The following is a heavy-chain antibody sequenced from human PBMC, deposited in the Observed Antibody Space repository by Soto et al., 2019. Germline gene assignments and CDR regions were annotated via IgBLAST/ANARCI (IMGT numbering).Heavy chain of an antibody. D-gene: IGHD1-26*01. Sequence: GGSLRLSCAASGLPFSASGMHWVRQAPGKGLEWVAMIWSDGSKEYYADSVKGRFTITRDNSKNMIFLQMDSLRAEDTAVYYCARDKGTTCLDTWGQGNMVNVSS. CDR3: ARDKGTTCLDT. V-gene: IGHV3-33*01. CDR1: GLPFSASG. J-gene: IGHJ5*02. CDR2: IWSDGSKE.